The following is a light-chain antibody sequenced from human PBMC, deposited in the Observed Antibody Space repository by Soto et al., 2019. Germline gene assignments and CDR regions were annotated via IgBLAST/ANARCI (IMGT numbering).Light chain of an antibody. CDR3: QQYSDSPIT. V-gene: IGKV3-15*01. CDR2: GAS. J-gene: IGKJ3*01. CDR1: QSVTNN. Sequence: EIVMPQSPTTLSVSPGERATLSCRASQSVTNNLAWYQQRPGQAPRLLIRGASTRASGVPARFSGSGSGTDFTLTISSLQSEDFAVYYCQQYSDSPITFGPGTKVDLK.